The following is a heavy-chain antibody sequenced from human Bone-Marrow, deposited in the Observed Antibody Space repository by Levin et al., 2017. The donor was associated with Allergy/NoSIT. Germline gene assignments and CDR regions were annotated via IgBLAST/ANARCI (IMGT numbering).Heavy chain of an antibody. CDR3: AIDSTGFYYYFDY. CDR1: GDSITSSRYY. Sequence: SETLSLTCTVSGDSITSSRYYWGWIRQSPGKGLEWIGSIYFSGDTYYNPSLKSRVSIFVDTFKNQFSLKLSSVTAADTAVYYCAIDSTGFYYYFDYWGQGALVTVSS. D-gene: IGHD2-8*02. V-gene: IGHV4-39*02. J-gene: IGHJ4*02. CDR2: IYFSGDT.